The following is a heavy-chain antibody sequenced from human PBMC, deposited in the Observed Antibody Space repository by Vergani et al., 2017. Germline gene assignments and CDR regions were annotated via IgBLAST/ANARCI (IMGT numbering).Heavy chain of an antibody. V-gene: IGHV4-59*01. D-gene: IGHD3-10*01. CDR3: ARVGGRGFFDY. CDR2: IYYSGST. Sequence: QVQLQESGPGLVKPSETLSLTCTVSGGSISSYYWSWIRQPPGKGLEWIGYIYYSGSTNSTPSLKSRVTISVDTSKNQFPLKLSSVTAADTAVYYCARVGGRGFFDYWGQGTLVTVSS. J-gene: IGHJ4*02. CDR1: GGSISSYY.